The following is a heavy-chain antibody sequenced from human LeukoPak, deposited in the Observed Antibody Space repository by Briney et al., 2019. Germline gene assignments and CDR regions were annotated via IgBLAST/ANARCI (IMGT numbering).Heavy chain of an antibody. V-gene: IGHV3-9*01. CDR1: GFTFDDYA. CDR2: ISWNSGSI. Sequence: GGSLRLSCAASGFTFDDYAMHWVRQAPGKGLEWVSGISWNSGSIGYADSVKGRFTISRDNAKNSLYLQMNSLRAEDTALYYSAKDTHYDFWSGPIDYWGQGTLVTVSS. J-gene: IGHJ4*02. D-gene: IGHD3-3*01. CDR3: AKDTHYDFWSGPIDY.